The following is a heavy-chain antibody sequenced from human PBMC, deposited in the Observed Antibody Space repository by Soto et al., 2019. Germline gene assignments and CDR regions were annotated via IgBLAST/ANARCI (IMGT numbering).Heavy chain of an antibody. CDR1: GYTLTELS. D-gene: IGHD6-19*01. J-gene: IGHJ4*02. V-gene: IGHV1-24*01. CDR2: FDPEDGET. Sequence: ASVKVSCKVSGYTLTELSMHWVRQAPGKGLEWMGGFDPEDGETIYAQKFQGRVTMTEDTSTDTAYMELSSLRSENTAVYYCATLVGIYSTGWYPKLFDYWGQGTLVTVSS. CDR3: ATLVGIYSTGWYPKLFDY.